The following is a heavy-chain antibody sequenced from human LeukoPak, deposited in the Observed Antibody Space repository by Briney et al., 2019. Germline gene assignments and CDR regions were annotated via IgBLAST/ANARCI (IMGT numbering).Heavy chain of an antibody. D-gene: IGHD6-13*01. CDR2: INPSGGST. Sequence: ASVKVSCKASGYAFTSYYMHWVRQAPGQGHEWMGIINPSGGSTSYAQKFQGRVTMTRDTSTSTVYMELSSLRSEDTAVYYCARARSGYSSSWYLDYWGQGTLVTVSS. V-gene: IGHV1-46*01. CDR1: GYAFTSYY. J-gene: IGHJ4*02. CDR3: ARARSGYSSSWYLDY.